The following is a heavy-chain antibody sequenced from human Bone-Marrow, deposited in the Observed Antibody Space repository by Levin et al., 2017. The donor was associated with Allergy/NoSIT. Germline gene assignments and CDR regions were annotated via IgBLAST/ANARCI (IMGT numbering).Heavy chain of an antibody. Sequence: AGESLKISCKASGYTFTNYAVNWLRQAPGQGPEWMGWISTKTGIPRYAQGFRGRFDFSLDTSVSTANLQISSLKAEDTAVYYCASDITVAGSKAMDVWGQGTTVTVSS. CDR3: ASDITVAGSKAMDV. V-gene: IGHV7-4-1*02. CDR1: GYTFTNYA. CDR2: ISTKTGIP. D-gene: IGHD6-19*01. J-gene: IGHJ6*02.